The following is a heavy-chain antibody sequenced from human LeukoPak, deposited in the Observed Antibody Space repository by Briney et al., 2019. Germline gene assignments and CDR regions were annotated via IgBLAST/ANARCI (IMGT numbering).Heavy chain of an antibody. CDR3: AREEMKEYYDFWSGYSPIDY. CDR2: IYYSGST. Sequence: SETPSLTCTVSGGSISSSSYYWGWIRQPPGKGLEWIGSIYYSGSTYYNPSLKSRVTISVDTSKNQFSLKLSSVTAADTAVYYCAREEMKEYYDFWSGYSPIDYWGQGTLVTVSS. J-gene: IGHJ4*02. D-gene: IGHD3-3*01. V-gene: IGHV4-39*07. CDR1: GGSISSSSYY.